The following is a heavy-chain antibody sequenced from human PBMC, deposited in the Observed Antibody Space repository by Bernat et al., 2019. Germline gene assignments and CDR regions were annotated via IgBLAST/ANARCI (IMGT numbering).Heavy chain of an antibody. D-gene: IGHD6-19*01. V-gene: IGHV3-30-3*01. J-gene: IGHJ4*02. CDR2: ISYDGSNK. CDR3: ARGVGLAGYSSGWPPDY. CDR1: GFTFSSYA. Sequence: QVQLVESGGGVVQPGRSLRLSCAASGFTFSSYAMHWVRQAPGKGLEWVAVISYDGSNKYYADSVKGRFTISRDNSKNTLYLQMNSLRAEDTAVYYCARGVGLAGYSSGWPPDYWGQGTLVTVSS.